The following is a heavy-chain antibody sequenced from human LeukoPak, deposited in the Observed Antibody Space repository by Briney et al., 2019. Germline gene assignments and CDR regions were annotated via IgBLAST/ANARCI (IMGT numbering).Heavy chain of an antibody. D-gene: IGHD6-13*01. CDR1: GGTFSSYA. V-gene: IGHV1-69*05. J-gene: IGHJ5*02. CDR2: IIPIFGTA. CDR3: ARDFGQQPP. Sequence: ASVKVSCKASGGTFSSYAISWVRQAPGQGLEWMGGIIPIFGTANYAQKLQGRVTMTTDTSTSTAYMELRSLRSDDTAVYYCARDFGQQPPWGQGTLVTVSS.